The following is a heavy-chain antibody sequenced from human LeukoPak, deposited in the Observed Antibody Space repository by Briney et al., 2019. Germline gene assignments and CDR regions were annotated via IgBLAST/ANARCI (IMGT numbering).Heavy chain of an antibody. J-gene: IGHJ4*02. CDR1: GFTFSSYS. CDR3: ARDLPATADYYDSSGYYSGGGGY. Sequence: GGSLRLSCAASGFTFSSYSMNWVRQAPGKGLEWVSYISSSSSTIYYADSVKGRFTISRDNAKNSLYLQMNSLRAEDTAVYYCARDLPATADYYDSSGYYSGGGGYWGQGTLVTVSS. V-gene: IGHV3-48*04. CDR2: ISSSSSTI. D-gene: IGHD3-22*01.